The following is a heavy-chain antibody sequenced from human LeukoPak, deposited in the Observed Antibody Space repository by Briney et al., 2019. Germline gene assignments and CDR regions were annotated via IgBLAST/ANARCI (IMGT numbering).Heavy chain of an antibody. CDR3: NYDFWSGNDY. D-gene: IGHD3-3*01. CDR2: IYSGGST. V-gene: IGHV3-53*01. J-gene: IGHJ4*02. Sequence: PGALPRPSAAASGFPISYNYHWLGQQAPREGLEWVSVIYSGGSTYYADSVKGRFTISRDNSKNTLYLQMNSLRAEDTAVYYCNYDFWSGNDYWGQGTLVTVSS. CDR1: GFPISYNY.